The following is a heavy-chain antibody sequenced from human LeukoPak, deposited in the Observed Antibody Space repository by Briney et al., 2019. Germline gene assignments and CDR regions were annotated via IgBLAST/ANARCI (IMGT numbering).Heavy chain of an antibody. CDR2: ISSSGSTI. CDR1: GFTFSSYE. Sequence: PGGSLRLSCAASGFTFSSYEMNWVRQAPGKGLEWVSYISSSGSTIYYADSVKGRFTISRDNAKNSLYLQMNSLRAEDTAVYYCARTLPYCSGGSCYSGGGYFDYWGQGTLVTVSS. J-gene: IGHJ4*02. V-gene: IGHV3-48*03. D-gene: IGHD2-15*01. CDR3: ARTLPYCSGGSCYSGGGYFDY.